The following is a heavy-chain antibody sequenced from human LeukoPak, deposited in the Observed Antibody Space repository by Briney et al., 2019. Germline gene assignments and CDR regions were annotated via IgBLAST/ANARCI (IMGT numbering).Heavy chain of an antibody. Sequence: ASVKVSCKASGYTFTSYGINWVRQAPGQGLEWMGWISAYNGNTNYAQELRGRVTMTTDTSTTTAYMELRSLRSDDTAVYYCARPQEEDGYNYNWAFDYWGQGTLVTVSS. CDR3: ARPQEEDGYNYNWAFDY. J-gene: IGHJ4*02. D-gene: IGHD5-24*01. CDR2: ISAYNGNT. CDR1: GYTFTSYG. V-gene: IGHV1-18*01.